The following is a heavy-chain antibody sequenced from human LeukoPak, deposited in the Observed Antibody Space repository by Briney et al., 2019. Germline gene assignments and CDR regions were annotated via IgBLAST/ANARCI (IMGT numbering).Heavy chain of an antibody. V-gene: IGHV4-59*08. D-gene: IGHD5-12*01. CDR2: IYYSGST. CDR1: GGSISSYY. CDR3: ARHSSSRYNGYENAFDI. J-gene: IGHJ3*02. Sequence: PSETLSLSCTVSGGSISSYYRSCIRQPPGKGLEWIGYIYYSGSTNYNPSLKSRVTISVDPSTNQFSLKLSSVTAADTAVYYCARHSSSRYNGYENAFDISYQGTRATVSS.